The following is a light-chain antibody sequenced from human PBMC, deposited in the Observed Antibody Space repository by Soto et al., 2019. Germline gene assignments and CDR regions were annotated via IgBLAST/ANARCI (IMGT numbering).Light chain of an antibody. J-gene: IGLJ2*01. CDR3: CSYAGRSTVI. V-gene: IGLV2-23*01. CDR2: EGN. CDR1: SSDVGSYNL. Sequence: QSALTQPASVAGSPGQSITIACTGTSSDVGSYNLVSWYQQHPGRAPKLIIFEGNKRPSGVSNRFSGSKSGNTASLAISGLQAEDEAEYHCCSYAGRSTVICGGGTKVTVL.